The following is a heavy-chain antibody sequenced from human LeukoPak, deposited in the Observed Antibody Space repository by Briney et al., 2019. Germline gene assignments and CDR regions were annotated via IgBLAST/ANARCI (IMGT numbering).Heavy chain of an antibody. Sequence: AGGSLRLSCAASGFTFSSYGMHWVRQAPGKGLEWVAFIRYDGSNKYYADSVKGRFTISRDNSKNTLYLQMNSLRAEDTAVYYCAKGGGYLLEPLYHFDNWGQGTLVTVSS. CDR1: GFTFSSYG. V-gene: IGHV3-30*02. D-gene: IGHD3-22*01. J-gene: IGHJ4*02. CDR2: IRYDGSNK. CDR3: AKGGGYLLEPLYHFDN.